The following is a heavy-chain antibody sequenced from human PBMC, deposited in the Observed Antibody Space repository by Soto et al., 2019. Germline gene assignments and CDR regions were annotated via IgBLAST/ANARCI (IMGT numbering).Heavy chain of an antibody. V-gene: IGHV3-23*04. CDR1: GFNFKNFA. CDR3: AKADGEQWLVPHLDN. D-gene: IGHD6-19*01. J-gene: IGHJ4*02. Sequence: EVQLGESWGGVVQPGGSLGLSFVASGFNFKNFAMAWVRQSPGEGLEWVSGISWCGGSTSYADSVKGRFSIARDDSKNTLSLQMNSLRVEDTAQYYCAKADGEQWLVPHLDNWGQGTLVTVS. CDR2: ISWCGGST.